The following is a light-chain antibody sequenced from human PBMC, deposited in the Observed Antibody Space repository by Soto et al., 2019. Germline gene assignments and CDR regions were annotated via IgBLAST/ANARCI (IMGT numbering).Light chain of an antibody. CDR2: EVS. CDR3: SSFERSGTRV. Sequence: QSALTQPASVSGSPGQSITISCTGTSSDIGFYNYVSWYQQYPGKAPTLIISEVSNRPSGVSNRFSGSKSGNTASLTISGLQAEDEADYYCSSFERSGTRVIGGGTKLTVL. J-gene: IGLJ3*02. CDR1: SSDIGFYNY. V-gene: IGLV2-14*01.